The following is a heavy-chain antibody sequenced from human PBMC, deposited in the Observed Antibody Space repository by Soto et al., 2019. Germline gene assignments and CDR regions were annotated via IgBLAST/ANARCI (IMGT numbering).Heavy chain of an antibody. V-gene: IGHV1-18*01. Sequence: SVKVSCKASGYTFTSYGISWVRQAPGQGLEWMGWISAYNGNTNYAQKLQGRVTMTTDTSTSTAYVELRSLRSDDTAVYYCARVALYDSSGYYLDYWGQGTLVTVSS. CDR3: ARVALYDSSGYYLDY. CDR1: GYTFTSYG. CDR2: ISAYNGNT. D-gene: IGHD3-22*01. J-gene: IGHJ4*02.